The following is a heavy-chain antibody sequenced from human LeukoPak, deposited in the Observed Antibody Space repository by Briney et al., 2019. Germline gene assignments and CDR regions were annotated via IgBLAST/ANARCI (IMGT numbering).Heavy chain of an antibody. D-gene: IGHD3-10*01. CDR1: GGSFSGYY. J-gene: IGHJ3*02. CDR3: AREDLWFGEPARAFDI. Sequence: SETLSLTCAVYGGSFSGYYWSWIRQPPGKGLEWIGEINHSGSTNYNPSLKSRVTISVDTSKNQFSLKLSSVIAADTAVYYCAREDLWFGEPARAFDIWGQGTMVTVSS. V-gene: IGHV4-34*01. CDR2: INHSGST.